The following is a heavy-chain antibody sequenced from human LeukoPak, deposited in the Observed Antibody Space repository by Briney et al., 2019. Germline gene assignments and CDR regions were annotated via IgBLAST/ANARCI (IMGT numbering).Heavy chain of an antibody. V-gene: IGHV4-34*01. CDR2: ISHSGST. D-gene: IGHD4-17*01. CDR1: GGSFSAYY. CDR3: ARGLPDSVNYGLSFDP. Sequence: SETLSLTCAVYGGSFSAYYWSWIRQPPGKGLEWIGDISHSGSTNYNPSLKSRVTISVDTSKNQFSLKLNSVTAADTAVYFCARGLPDSVNYGLSFDPWGQGTLVTVSS. J-gene: IGHJ5*02.